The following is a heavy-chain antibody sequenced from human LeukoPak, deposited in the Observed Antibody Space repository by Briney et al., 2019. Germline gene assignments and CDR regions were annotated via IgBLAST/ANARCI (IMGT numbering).Heavy chain of an antibody. V-gene: IGHV3-48*01. CDR3: VTDWPVW. Sequence: PGGSLRLSCEASGFPFSTSGMHWVRRAPGKGLDWISYISTGSSIIHYADSVQGRFTISRDDGKNSLYLQMNSLRVEDTAVSHCVTDWPVWWGQGILVTVSS. J-gene: IGHJ4*02. D-gene: IGHD3-16*01. CDR1: GFPFSTSG. CDR2: ISTGSSII.